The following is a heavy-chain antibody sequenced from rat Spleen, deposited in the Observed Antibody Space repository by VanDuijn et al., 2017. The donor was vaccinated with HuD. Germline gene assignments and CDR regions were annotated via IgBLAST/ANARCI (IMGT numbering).Heavy chain of an antibody. CDR3: TGCDPMLVSFAY. CDR2: IWSNGGT. D-gene: IGHD1-12*02. CDR1: GFSLSNYG. Sequence: QVQLKESGPGLVQPSQTLSLTCTVSGFSLSNYGVIWIRQPPGEGLEWMGIIWSNGGTDYNSAFISRLSISRDTSKSQVFLKMNSLQTEDTAIYFCTGCDPMLVSFAYWGQGTLVTVSS. J-gene: IGHJ3*01. V-gene: IGHV2-13*01.